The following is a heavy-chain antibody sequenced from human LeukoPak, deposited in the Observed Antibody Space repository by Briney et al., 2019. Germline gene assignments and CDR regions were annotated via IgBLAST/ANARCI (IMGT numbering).Heavy chain of an antibody. V-gene: IGHV1-69*05. CDR3: ARDIIAAAGDVYFDY. CDR1: GGTFSRYA. D-gene: IGHD6-13*01. Sequence: SVKVSCKASGGTFSRYAISWVRQAPGQGLEWMGRIIPIFGTANYAQKFQGRVTITTDESTSTAYMELSSLRSEDTAVYYCARDIIAAAGDVYFDYWGQGTLVTVSS. CDR2: IIPIFGTA. J-gene: IGHJ4*02.